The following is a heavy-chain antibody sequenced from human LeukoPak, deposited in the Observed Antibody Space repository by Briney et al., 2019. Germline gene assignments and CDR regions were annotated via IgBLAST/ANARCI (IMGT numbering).Heavy chain of an antibody. CDR3: ARGRPYNVGLPPWFDP. CDR1: GGSISSNSDY. V-gene: IGHV4-39*07. D-gene: IGHD1-14*01. J-gene: IGHJ5*02. CDR2: IYYSGTT. Sequence: SETLSLTCTVSGGSISSNSDYWGWIRQPPGKGLEWIGSIYYSGTTYYNPSLKSRVTISVDTSKNQFSLNLSSMTAADTAVYYCARGRPYNVGLPPWFDPWGQGTLVTVSS.